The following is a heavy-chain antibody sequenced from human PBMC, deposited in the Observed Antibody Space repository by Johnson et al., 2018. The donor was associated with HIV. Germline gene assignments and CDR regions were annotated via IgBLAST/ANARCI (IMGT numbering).Heavy chain of an antibody. CDR3: AKDSWDSSWSDDAFDI. CDR2: IGTAGDT. Sequence: VQLVESGGDLVQPGGSLRLSCAASGFTFSSYDMHWVRQATGKGLEWVSAIGTAGDTYYPGSVKGRFTISRENAKNSLYLQMNSLRAEDTAVYYCAKDSWDSSWSDDAFDIWGQGTMVTVSS. J-gene: IGHJ3*02. D-gene: IGHD6-13*01. CDR1: GFTFSSYD. V-gene: IGHV3-13*01.